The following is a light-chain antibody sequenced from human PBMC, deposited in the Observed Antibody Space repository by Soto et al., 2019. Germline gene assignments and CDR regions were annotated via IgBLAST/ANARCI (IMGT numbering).Light chain of an antibody. J-gene: IGKJ1*01. CDR1: QSLLHSNGYNY. CDR3: MQALQTPWT. V-gene: IGKV2-28*01. CDR2: LGS. Sequence: DIVMTQSPLSLPVTPGEPASISCRSSQSLLHSNGYNYLDWYLQKPGQSPQLLIYLGSNRASGVTDRFSGSGSGTDVTLKISRVEAEDVGVYYCMQALQTPWTFGQGTKVEIK.